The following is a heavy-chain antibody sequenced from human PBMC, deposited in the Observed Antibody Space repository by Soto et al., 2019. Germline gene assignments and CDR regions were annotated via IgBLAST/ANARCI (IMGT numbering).Heavy chain of an antibody. D-gene: IGHD3-10*01. CDR2: ISSSGSTA. CDR1: GFTFSRFE. V-gene: IGHV3-48*03. CDR3: TRAAWFPYLSFY. Sequence: GGSLRLSCAASGFTFSRFELHWVRQAPGKGLEWISYISSSGSTAYYASPVEGRFTISRDNANNSVYLQMDSLRAEDTALYYCTRAAWFPYLSFYWGQGALVTVSS. J-gene: IGHJ4*02.